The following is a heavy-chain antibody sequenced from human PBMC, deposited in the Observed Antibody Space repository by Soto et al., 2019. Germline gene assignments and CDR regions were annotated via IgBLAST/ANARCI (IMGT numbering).Heavy chain of an antibody. CDR2: ITGSGGVT. CDR3: PKHDVLTYYIAS. J-gene: IGHJ4*02. D-gene: IGHD6-6*01. CDR1: GFIFSNYA. V-gene: IGHV3-23*01. Sequence: GGSLRLSXAASGFIFSNYAMSWVRQIPGKGLEWVSTITGSGGVTYYADSVRGRSTISTDKSKSALYLQLNSLRDEDTAIYYCPKHDVLTYYIASWGQGALVTVSS.